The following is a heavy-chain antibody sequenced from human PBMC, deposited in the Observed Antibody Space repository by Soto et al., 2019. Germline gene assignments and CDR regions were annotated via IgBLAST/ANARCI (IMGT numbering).Heavy chain of an antibody. CDR1: GYTFTSYG. J-gene: IGHJ4*02. Sequence: GASVKVSCKASGYTFTSYGISWVRQAPGQGLEWMGWISAYNGNTNYAQKLQGRVTMTTDTSTSTAYMELRSLRSDDTAVYYCARLTKFYGDYDFASYWGQGTLVTVSS. CDR3: ARLTKFYGDYDFASY. CDR2: ISAYNGNT. D-gene: IGHD4-17*01. V-gene: IGHV1-18*01.